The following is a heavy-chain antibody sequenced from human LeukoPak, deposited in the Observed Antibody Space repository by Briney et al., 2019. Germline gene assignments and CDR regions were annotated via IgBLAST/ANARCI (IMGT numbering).Heavy chain of an antibody. CDR1: LYTFTSYA. Sequence: GASVKVSRKPSLYTFTSYAMHSVRPAPGQRLEWMGRINVGNGKTKYSQKFQGRVTITRDTSASTAYMEQSSLRSEDTAVYFCARDQQLLDYWGQGTLVTVSS. V-gene: IGHV1-3*01. J-gene: IGHJ4*02. CDR2: INVGNGKT. D-gene: IGHD6-13*01. CDR3: ARDQQLLDY.